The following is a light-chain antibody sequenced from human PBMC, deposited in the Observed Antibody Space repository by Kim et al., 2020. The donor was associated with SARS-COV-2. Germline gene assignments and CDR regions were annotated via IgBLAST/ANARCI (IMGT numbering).Light chain of an antibody. CDR2: DAS. CDR3: QQRSNWKA. Sequence: LSLSPGGIAHRSCRACQIVSSYLAWYQPKPGQAPRLLIYDASNRATGIPARFSDSWSGTDFTLNISSLVPEDFAVYYCQQRSNWKAFGQGTKLEI. J-gene: IGKJ2*01. CDR1: QIVSSY. V-gene: IGKV3-11*01.